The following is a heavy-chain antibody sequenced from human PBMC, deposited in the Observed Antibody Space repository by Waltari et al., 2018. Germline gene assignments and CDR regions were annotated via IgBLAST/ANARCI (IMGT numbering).Heavy chain of an antibody. V-gene: IGHV3-23*01. J-gene: IGHJ3*02. Sequence: QAPGKGLGWVSGISGSGGSTYYADSVKGRFTISRDNSKNTLYLQMNSLRAEDTAVYYCAQQWLLGGAFDIWGQGTMVTVSS. CDR2: ISGSGGST. D-gene: IGHD6-19*01. CDR3: AQQWLLGGAFDI.